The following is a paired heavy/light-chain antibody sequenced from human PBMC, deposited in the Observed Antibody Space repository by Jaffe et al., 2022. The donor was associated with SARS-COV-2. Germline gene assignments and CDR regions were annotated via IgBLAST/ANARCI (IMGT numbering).Heavy chain of an antibody. CDR2: IYYSGRT. D-gene: IGHD3-22*01. CDR1: GGSISSSSYY. V-gene: IGHV4-39*01. CDR3: ARLDSSGFDDY. J-gene: IGHJ4*02. Sequence: QLQLQGSGPGLVKPSETLSLTCAVSGGSISSSSYYWGWIRQPPGKGLEWIGNIYYSGRTYYNPSLKSRVTISVDTSKNQFSLKLSSVTAADTAVYYCARLDSSGFDDYWGQGTLVTVSS.
Light chain of an antibody. V-gene: IGLV1-44*01. J-gene: IGLJ3*02. Sequence: QSVLTQPPSASGTPGQGVTISCSGSSSNIGINPVNWYQQLPGTAPKLLIYKNDQRPPGVPDRFSGSKSGTSASLAINGLQSEDEADYSCAAWDDSLDAWVFGGGTKLTVL. CDR1: SSNIGINP. CDR2: KND. CDR3: AAWDDSLDAWV.